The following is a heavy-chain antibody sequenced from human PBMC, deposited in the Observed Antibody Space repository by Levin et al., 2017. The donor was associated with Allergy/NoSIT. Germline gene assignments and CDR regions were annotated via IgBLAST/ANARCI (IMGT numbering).Heavy chain of an antibody. CDR3: ARDKIIMLRGDTYYYGMDV. CDR2: IYYSGST. V-gene: IGHV4-59*01. Sequence: KGLEWIGHIYYSGSTNYNPSLKSRTTLSVDMSRNQFSLKLSSLTAGDTAVYYCARDKIIMLRGDTYYYGMDVWGQGTTVTVSS. D-gene: IGHD3-10*01. J-gene: IGHJ6*02.